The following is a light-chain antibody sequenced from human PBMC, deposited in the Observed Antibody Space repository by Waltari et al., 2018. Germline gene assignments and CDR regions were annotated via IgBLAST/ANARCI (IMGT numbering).Light chain of an antibody. CDR2: DAS. CDR3: QQLHSYPIT. V-gene: IGKV1-13*02. Sequence: AIHLTQSPSSLSASVGDRITITCRASQGISSALAWYQQKPGEAPKFLIYDASSLKSGVPSRVSGSASGTDFTITITSLQPEDFATYYCQQLHSYPITFGQGTRLEIK. CDR1: QGISSA. J-gene: IGKJ5*01.